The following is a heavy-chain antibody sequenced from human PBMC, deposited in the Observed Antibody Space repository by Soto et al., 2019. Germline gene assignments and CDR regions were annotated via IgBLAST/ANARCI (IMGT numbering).Heavy chain of an antibody. CDR2: ITSSSGTI. J-gene: IGHJ4*02. D-gene: IGHD6-13*01. V-gene: IGHV3-48*01. CDR1: GFTFSSFT. Sequence: EVQRVESGGGLVQPGGSLGLSCAASGFTFSSFTMNWLRQAPGKGLEWISYITSSSGTIYYADSVKGRFTISRDNAKNSLYLQMNSLRAEDTAVYYCARGGGSSSWNFDSWGQGTRVTVSS. CDR3: ARGGGSSSWNFDS.